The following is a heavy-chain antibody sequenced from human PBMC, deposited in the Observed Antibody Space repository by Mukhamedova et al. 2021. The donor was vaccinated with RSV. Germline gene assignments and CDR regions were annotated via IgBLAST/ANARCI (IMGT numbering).Heavy chain of an antibody. Sequence: VKGRFTISRDNSKNTLYLQMNSLRAEDTAVYYCAKDLSVHSSSWSFDYWGQGTLVTVSS. J-gene: IGHJ4*02. CDR3: AKDLSVHSSSWSFDY. V-gene: IGHV3-23*01. D-gene: IGHD6-13*01.